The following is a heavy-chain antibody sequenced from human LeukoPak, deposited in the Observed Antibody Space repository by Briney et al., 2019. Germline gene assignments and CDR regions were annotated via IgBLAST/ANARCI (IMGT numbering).Heavy chain of an antibody. J-gene: IGHJ4*02. V-gene: IGHV3-23*01. Sequence: GGSLRLSCAASGFTFSTTAMTWVRQAPGKGLEWVSGISGSGVIDYAESVKGRFTISRDNSMNTLYLQMNSLRAEDTAVYYCAKVGSSWYFIDYWGQGTLVTVSS. CDR2: ISGSGVI. D-gene: IGHD6-13*01. CDR1: GFTFSTTA. CDR3: AKVGSSWYFIDY.